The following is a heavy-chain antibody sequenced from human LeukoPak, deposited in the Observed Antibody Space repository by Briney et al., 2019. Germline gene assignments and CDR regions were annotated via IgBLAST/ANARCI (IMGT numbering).Heavy chain of an antibody. CDR1: GFTFSSYS. V-gene: IGHV3-30*03. J-gene: IGHJ4*02. CDR2: ISYDGSNK. Sequence: PGGSLRLSCAASGFTFSSYSMNWVRQAPGKGLEWVAVISYDGSNKYYADSVKGRFTISRDNSKNTLYLQMNSLRAEDTAVYYCARDQRPYYYDGSGYGDYWGQGTLVTVSS. D-gene: IGHD3-22*01. CDR3: ARDQRPYYYDGSGYGDY.